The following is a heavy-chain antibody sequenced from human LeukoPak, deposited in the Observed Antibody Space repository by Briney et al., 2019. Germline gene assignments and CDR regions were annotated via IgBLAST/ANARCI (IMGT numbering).Heavy chain of an antibody. CDR2: IRYDGSNK. CDR3: AKGADTAMDNTFDY. CDR1: GFTFSSYG. Sequence: HPGGSLRLSCAASGFTFSSYGMHWVRQAPGKGLEWVAFIRYDGSNKYYADSVKGRFTISRDNSKNTLYLQMNSLRAEDTAVYYCAKGADTAMDNTFDYWGQGTLVTVSS. V-gene: IGHV3-30*02. D-gene: IGHD5-18*01. J-gene: IGHJ4*02.